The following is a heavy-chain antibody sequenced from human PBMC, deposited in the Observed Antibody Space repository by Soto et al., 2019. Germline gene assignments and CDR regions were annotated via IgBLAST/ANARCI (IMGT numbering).Heavy chain of an antibody. CDR2: IRSKAYGGTT. V-gene: IGHV3-49*03. Sequence: GGSLRLSCTASGFTLGDYAMSWFRQAPGKGLEWVGFIRSKAYGGTTEYAASVKGRFTISRDDSKSIAYLQMNSLKTEDTAVYYCTRDPAYDYVWGSSNWGQGTLVTVSS. CDR3: TRDPAYDYVWGSSN. J-gene: IGHJ4*02. CDR1: GFTLGDYA. D-gene: IGHD3-16*01.